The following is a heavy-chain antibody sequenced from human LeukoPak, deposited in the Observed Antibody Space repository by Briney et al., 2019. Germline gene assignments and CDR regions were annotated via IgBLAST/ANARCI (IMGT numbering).Heavy chain of an antibody. D-gene: IGHD5-12*01. J-gene: IGHJ2*01. CDR2: IRYDGSNK. CDR1: GFTFSSYG. CDR3: AKNGVATRYWYFDL. V-gene: IGHV3-30*02. Sequence: GGSLRLSCAASGFTFSSYGMHWVRQAPGKGLEWVAFIRYDGSNKYYADSVKGRFTTSRDNSKNTLYLQMNSLRAEDTAVYYCAKNGVATRYWYFDLWGRGTLVTVSS.